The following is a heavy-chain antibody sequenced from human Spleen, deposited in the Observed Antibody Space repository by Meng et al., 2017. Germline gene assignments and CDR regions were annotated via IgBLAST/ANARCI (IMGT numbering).Heavy chain of an antibody. CDR1: GFTFSNAW. J-gene: IGHJ6*02. V-gene: IGHV3-15*01. CDR3: TFYDFWSYYYGMDV. Sequence: GGSLRLSCAASGFTFSNAWMSWVRQAPGKGLEWVGRIKSKTDGGTTDYAAPVKGRFTISRDDSKNTLYLQMNSLKTEDTAVYYCTFYDFWSYYYGMDVWGQGTTVTVSS. CDR2: IKSKTDGGTT. D-gene: IGHD3-3*01.